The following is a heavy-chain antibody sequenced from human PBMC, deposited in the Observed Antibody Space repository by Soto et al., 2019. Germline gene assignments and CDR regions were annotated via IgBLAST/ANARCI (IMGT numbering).Heavy chain of an antibody. D-gene: IGHD3-22*01. CDR3: AKGGYYDSSGYPEYFQH. Sequence: GGSLRLSCAASGFTFSSYAMSWVRQAPGKGLEWVSAISGSGGSTYYADSVKGRFTISRDNSKNTLYLQMNSLRAEDTAVYYCAKGGYYDSSGYPEYFQHWGQGTLVTVSS. CDR1: GFTFSSYA. V-gene: IGHV3-23*01. J-gene: IGHJ1*01. CDR2: ISGSGGST.